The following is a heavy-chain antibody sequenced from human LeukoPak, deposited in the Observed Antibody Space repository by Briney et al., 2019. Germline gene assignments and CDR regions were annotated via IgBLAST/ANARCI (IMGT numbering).Heavy chain of an antibody. V-gene: IGHV1-2*02. CDR2: INPNSGGT. CDR1: GYTFTGYY. J-gene: IGHJ4*02. D-gene: IGHD2-2*01. Sequence: GASVKVSCKASGYTFTGYYMHRVRQAPGQGLEWMGWINPNSGGTNYAQKFQGRVTMTRDTSISTAYMELSRLRSDDTAVYYCARDWAGIVVVPADPNFDYWGQGTLVTVSS. CDR3: ARDWAGIVVVPADPNFDY.